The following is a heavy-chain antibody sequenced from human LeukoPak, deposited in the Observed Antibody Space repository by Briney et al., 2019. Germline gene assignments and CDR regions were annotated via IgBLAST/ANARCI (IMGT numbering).Heavy chain of an antibody. CDR1: GYTLTELS. Sequence: ASVKVSCKVSGYTLTELSMHWVRQAPGKGLEWMGGFDPEDGETIYAQKFQGRVTMTEDTSTDTAYMELSSLRSEDTAVYYCATEKRYCSSTSCYTPYYYYYYYGMDVWGQGTTVTVYS. J-gene: IGHJ6*02. V-gene: IGHV1-24*01. CDR2: FDPEDGET. CDR3: ATEKRYCSSTSCYTPYYYYYYYGMDV. D-gene: IGHD2-2*02.